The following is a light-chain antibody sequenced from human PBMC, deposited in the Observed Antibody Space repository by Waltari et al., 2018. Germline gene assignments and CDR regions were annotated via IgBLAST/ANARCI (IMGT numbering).Light chain of an antibody. CDR2: LVS. J-gene: IGKJ1*01. V-gene: IGKV2-28*01. CDR3: MQARQTPWT. Sequence: DIVMTQSPLSLSVTPGEPASISCRSSQSLLHSSGNTFLDWYLQKPGQSPQLLIYLVSNRASGVPDRLRGSGSGTDLTLKISRVEAEDVGVYFCMQARQTPWTFGQGTKVEIK. CDR1: QSLLHSSGNTF.